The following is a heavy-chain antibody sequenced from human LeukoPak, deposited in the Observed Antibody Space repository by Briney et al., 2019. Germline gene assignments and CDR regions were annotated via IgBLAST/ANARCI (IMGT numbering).Heavy chain of an antibody. CDR3: ARDSPYYYDSSGYYGAIRY. CDR2: INPSGGST. J-gene: IGHJ4*02. CDR1: GYTFTSYY. Sequence: ASVKVSCKASGYTFTSYYMHWVRQAPGQGLAWMGIINPSGGSTSYAQKFQGRVTMTRDTSTSTVYMELSSLRSEDTAVYYCARDSPYYYDSSGYYGAIRYWGQGTLVTVSS. D-gene: IGHD3-22*01. V-gene: IGHV1-46*01.